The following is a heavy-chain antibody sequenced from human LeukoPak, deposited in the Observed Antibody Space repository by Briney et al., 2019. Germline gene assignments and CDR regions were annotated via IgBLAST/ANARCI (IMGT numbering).Heavy chain of an antibody. CDR3: ARGYKYYYDSSGYRFDY. CDR2: INHSGST. V-gene: IGHV4-34*01. J-gene: IGHJ4*02. Sequence: SETLSLTCAVYGGSFSGYYRSWIRQPPAKGLEWIGEINHSGSTNYNPSLKSRVTISVDTSKNQFSLKLSSVTAADTAVYYCARGYKYYYDSSGYRFDYWGQGTLVTVSS. CDR1: GGSFSGYY. D-gene: IGHD3-22*01.